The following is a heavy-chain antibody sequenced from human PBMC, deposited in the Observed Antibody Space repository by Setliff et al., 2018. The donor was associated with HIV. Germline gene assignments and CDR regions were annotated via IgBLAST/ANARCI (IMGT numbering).Heavy chain of an antibody. CDR1: GDSISSSTYC. CDR2: ICGTWKT. CDR3: ARVPTTDYYDGSGYHAPLWYFDV. D-gene: IGHD3-22*01. Sequence: PSETLSLTCTVSGDSISSSTYCWGWIRQPPGKGLEWIGSICGTWKTYYNPSLKSRVTISVDTSKNQLSLKMTSVTAADTAVYYCARVPTTDYYDGSGYHAPLWYFDVWGRGTLVTVSS. V-gene: IGHV4-39*07. J-gene: IGHJ2*01.